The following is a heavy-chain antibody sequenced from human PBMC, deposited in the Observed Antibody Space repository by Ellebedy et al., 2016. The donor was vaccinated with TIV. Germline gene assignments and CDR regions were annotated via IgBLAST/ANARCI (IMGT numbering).Heavy chain of an antibody. CDR3: ARRWSYGDYAVQINSWSDT. V-gene: IGHV3-7*01. D-gene: IGHD3-16*01. CDR1: GFSFRSNW. J-gene: IGHJ5*02. CDR2: IDQDGSNQ. Sequence: GESLKISCVASGFSFRSNWMSWVRQAPGRGLEWVANIDQDGSNQYYVDSVKGRFTISRDNADNSLFLQMNSLRAEDTAVYYCARRWSYGDYAVQINSWSDTWGRGTLVAVSS.